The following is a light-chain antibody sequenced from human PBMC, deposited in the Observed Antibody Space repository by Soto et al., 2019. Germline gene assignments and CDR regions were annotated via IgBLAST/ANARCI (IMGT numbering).Light chain of an antibody. CDR1: QSISSW. Sequence: DIQMTQSPSTLSASVGDRVTITCRASQSISSWWAWYQQKPGKAPKLLIYDASSFESGVPSRFSGSGSGTEFTLTISSLQPDDFATYYCQQYNSFWTFGQGTKVEIK. CDR2: DAS. J-gene: IGKJ1*01. CDR3: QQYNSFWT. V-gene: IGKV1-5*01.